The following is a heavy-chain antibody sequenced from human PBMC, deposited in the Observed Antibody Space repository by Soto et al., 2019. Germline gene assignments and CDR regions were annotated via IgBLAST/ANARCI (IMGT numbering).Heavy chain of an antibody. V-gene: IGHV1-18*01. CDR2: ISAYTDTP. CDR3: ARGIAVAGTVDY. D-gene: IGHD6-19*01. CDR1: GYTFTNFG. J-gene: IGHJ4*02. Sequence: ASVKVSCKASGYTFTNFGVTWVRRAPGQGLEWMGWISAYTDTPNYAQKFQGRVTITADESTSTAYMELSSLRSEGTAVYYCARGIAVAGTVDYWGQGTLVTVSS.